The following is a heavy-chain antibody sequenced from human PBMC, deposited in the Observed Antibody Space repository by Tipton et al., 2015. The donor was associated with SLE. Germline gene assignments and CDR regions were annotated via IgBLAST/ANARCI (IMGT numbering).Heavy chain of an antibody. V-gene: IGHV4-59*01. J-gene: IGHJ4*02. D-gene: IGHD4-11*01. Sequence: TLSLTCTVSGGSISSYYWSWIRQPPGKGLEWIGYIYYSGSTNYNPSLKSRVTISVDTSKNQFSLKLSSVTAADTAVYYCAGWAGPTVTFDYWGQGTLVTVPS. CDR1: GGSISSYY. CDR3: AGWAGPTVTFDY. CDR2: IYYSGST.